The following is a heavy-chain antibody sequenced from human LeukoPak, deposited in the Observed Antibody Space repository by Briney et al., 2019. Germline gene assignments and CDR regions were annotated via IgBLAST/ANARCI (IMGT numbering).Heavy chain of an antibody. V-gene: IGHV3-11*01. CDR2: ISSSGSTI. CDR1: GFTVSSNY. CDR3: ARGGYYDSSGPRGAFDI. J-gene: IGHJ3*02. Sequence: GGSLRLSCAASGFTVSSNYMSWIRQAPGKGLEWVSYISSSGSTIYYADSVKGRFTISRDNAKNSLYLQMNSLRAEDTAVYYCARGGYYDSSGPRGAFDIWGQGTVVTVSS. D-gene: IGHD3-22*01.